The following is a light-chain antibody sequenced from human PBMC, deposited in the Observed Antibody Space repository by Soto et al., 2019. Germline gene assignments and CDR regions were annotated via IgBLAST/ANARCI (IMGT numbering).Light chain of an antibody. CDR1: QSVSGNF. CDR2: GAS. CDR3: QQYNDYPWT. Sequence: EIVLTQSPGTLSLSPGERATLSCWASQSVSGNFLAWYQVKPGQAPRLVVYGASTRASGFPDRFSGSGSGTEFTLTISSLQPDDFATYYCQQYNDYPWTFGQGTKVDIK. J-gene: IGKJ1*01. V-gene: IGKV3-20*01.